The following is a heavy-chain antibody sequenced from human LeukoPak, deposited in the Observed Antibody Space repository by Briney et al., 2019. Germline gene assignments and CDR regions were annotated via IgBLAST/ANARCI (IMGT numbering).Heavy chain of an antibody. CDR1: GYSISSGYY. Sequence: SETLPLTCTVSGYSISSGYYWGWIRPPPGKGLEWIGSIYHSGSTYCNPSLKSRVTISVDTSKNQFSLKLRSVTAADTAVYYCARDKGDYGDYYWFDPWGQGTLVTVSS. CDR2: IYHSGST. V-gene: IGHV4-38-2*02. CDR3: ARDKGDYGDYYWFDP. J-gene: IGHJ5*02. D-gene: IGHD4-17*01.